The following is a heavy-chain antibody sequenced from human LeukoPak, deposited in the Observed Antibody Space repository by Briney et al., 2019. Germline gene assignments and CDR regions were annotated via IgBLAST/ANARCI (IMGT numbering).Heavy chain of an antibody. CDR2: VDHLGRT. V-gene: IGHV4-34*01. D-gene: IGHD4-17*01. CDR1: GGSFNGFY. J-gene: IGHJ3*01. Sequence: PSETLSLTCAVYGGSFNGFYWTWIRQPPGKSLEWLGEVDHLGRTNYRPSLKSRLYISVDTSKHQFSLKLDSVTAADTAVYYCARGRYGDHFDPVPVDVWGQGTLVTVSS. CDR3: ARGRYGDHFDPVPVDV.